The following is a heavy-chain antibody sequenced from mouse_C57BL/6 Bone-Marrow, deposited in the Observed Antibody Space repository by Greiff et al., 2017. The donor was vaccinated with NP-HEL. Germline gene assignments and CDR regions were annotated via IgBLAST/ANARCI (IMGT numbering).Heavy chain of an antibody. V-gene: IGHV1-64*01. CDR1: GYTFTSYW. Sequence: QVQLQQPGAELVKPGASVKLSCKASGYTFTSYWMHWVKQRPGQGLEWIGMIHPNSGSINYNEKFKSKATLTVDKSSSTAYMQLSSLTSEDSAVYYCAGYGNLAWFAYWGQGTLVTVSA. CDR2: IHPNSGSI. J-gene: IGHJ3*01. CDR3: AGYGNLAWFAY. D-gene: IGHD2-10*02.